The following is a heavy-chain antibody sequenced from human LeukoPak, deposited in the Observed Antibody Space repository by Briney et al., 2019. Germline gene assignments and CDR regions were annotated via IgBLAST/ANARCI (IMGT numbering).Heavy chain of an antibody. CDR3: ARLHGSSLPRVFDF. Sequence: GESLKISCNGSGYXFTSYWIGWVRQMPGKGLEWMGIIYPGDSDTRYSPSFQGQVTISVDKSISTAYLQWSSLKASDTAMCYCARLHGSSLPRVFDFWGQGTLVTVSS. D-gene: IGHD6-6*01. CDR1: GYXFTSYW. CDR2: IYPGDSDT. J-gene: IGHJ4*02. V-gene: IGHV5-51*01.